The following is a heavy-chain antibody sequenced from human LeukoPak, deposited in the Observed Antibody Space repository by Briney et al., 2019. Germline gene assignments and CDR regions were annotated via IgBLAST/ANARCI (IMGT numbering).Heavy chain of an antibody. V-gene: IGHV1-69*13. CDR3: ARTTYYYDSSGYYLGY. D-gene: IGHD3-22*01. J-gene: IGHJ4*02. CDR2: IIPIFGTA. CDR1: GGTFSSYA. Sequence: SVNVSCKASGGTFSSYAISWVRQAPGQGLEWMGGIIPIFGTANYAQKFQGRVTITADESRSTAYMELSSLRSEDTAVYYCARTTYYYDSSGYYLGYWGQGTLVTVSS.